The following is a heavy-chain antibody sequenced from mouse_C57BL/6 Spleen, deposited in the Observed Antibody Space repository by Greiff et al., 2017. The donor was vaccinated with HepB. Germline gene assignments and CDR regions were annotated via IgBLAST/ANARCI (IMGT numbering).Heavy chain of an antibody. V-gene: IGHV3-6*01. CDR3: ARAGLDDGYFDY. Sequence: VQLKQSGPGLVKPSQSLSLTCSVTGYSITSGYYWNWIRQFPGNKLEWMGYISYDGSNNYNPSLKNRISITRDTSKNQFFLKLNSVTTEDTATYYCARAGLDDGYFDYWGQGTTLTVSS. D-gene: IGHD2-12*01. J-gene: IGHJ2*01. CDR1: GYSITSGYY. CDR2: ISYDGSN.